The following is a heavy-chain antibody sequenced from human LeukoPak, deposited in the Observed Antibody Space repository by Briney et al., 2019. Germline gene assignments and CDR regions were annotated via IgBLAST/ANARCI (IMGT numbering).Heavy chain of an antibody. D-gene: IGHD3-22*01. CDR1: GFTFSIYW. CDR3: VRVDTSGYYYDLSFDY. Sequence: GGSLRLSCAASGFTFSIYWMMWVRQAPGKGLEWVANTKKDGSETEYVDSVKGRLTISRDNAKNSLYLQMNSLRVEDTAVYYCVRVDTSGYYYDLSFDYWGQGTLVTVSS. J-gene: IGHJ4*02. V-gene: IGHV3-7*01. CDR2: TKKDGSET.